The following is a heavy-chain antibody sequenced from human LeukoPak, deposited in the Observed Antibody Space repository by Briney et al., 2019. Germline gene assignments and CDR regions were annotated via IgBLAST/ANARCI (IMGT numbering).Heavy chain of an antibody. Sequence: SETLSLTCTVSGGSVSSGTYYWSWIRQPPGRGLEWIGYIYYSGITNYNPSLKSRITISVDTSKNQFSLKLSSVTAADTAVYYCARLGFSNSGSYLAPSDYWGQGTLVTVSS. CDR1: GGSVSSGTYY. D-gene: IGHD1-26*01. V-gene: IGHV4-61*01. CDR3: ARLGFSNSGSYLAPSDY. CDR2: IYYSGIT. J-gene: IGHJ4*02.